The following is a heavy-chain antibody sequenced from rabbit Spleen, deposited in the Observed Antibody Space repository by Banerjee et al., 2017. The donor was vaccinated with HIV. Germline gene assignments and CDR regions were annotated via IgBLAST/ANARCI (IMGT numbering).Heavy chain of an antibody. CDR2: IYAGSSGDT. V-gene: IGHV1S40*01. CDR3: ARDTSTSFSSYGMDL. Sequence: QSLEESGGDLVKPGASLTLTCTASGFSFSSSNYMCWVRQAPGKGLEWIGCIYAGSSGDTYYANWAKGRFTISKTSSTAVTLQMTSLTAADTATYFCARDTSTSFSSYGMDLWGPGTLVTVS. CDR1: GFSFSSSNY. D-gene: IGHD1-1*01. J-gene: IGHJ6*01.